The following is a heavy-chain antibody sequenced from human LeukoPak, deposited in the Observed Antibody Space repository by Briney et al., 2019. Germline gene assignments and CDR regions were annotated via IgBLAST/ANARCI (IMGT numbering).Heavy chain of an antibody. V-gene: IGHV1-2*02. Sequence: GASVKVSCKASGYTFTGYYMHWVRQAPGQGLEWMGWINPNSGGTNYAQKFQGRVTMTRDTSISTAYMELSRLRSDDTAVYYCARARPSGYGPAPLGGMDVWGQGTTVTVSS. J-gene: IGHJ6*02. CDR2: INPNSGGT. CDR3: ARARPSGYGPAPLGGMDV. CDR1: GYTFTGYY. D-gene: IGHD4-17*01.